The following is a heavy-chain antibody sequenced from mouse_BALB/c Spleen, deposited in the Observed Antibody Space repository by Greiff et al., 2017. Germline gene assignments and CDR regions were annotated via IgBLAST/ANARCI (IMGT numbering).Heavy chain of an antibody. Sequence: EVQVVESGGGLVQPGGSRKLSCAASGFTFSSFGMHWVRQAPEKGLEWVAYISSGSSTIYYADTVKGRFTISRDNPKNTLFLQMTSLRSEDTAMYYCASSPPYYGYFDYWGQGTTLTVSS. CDR3: ASSPPYYGYFDY. D-gene: IGHD1-1*01. CDR1: GFTFSSFG. J-gene: IGHJ2*01. V-gene: IGHV5-17*02. CDR2: ISSGSSTI.